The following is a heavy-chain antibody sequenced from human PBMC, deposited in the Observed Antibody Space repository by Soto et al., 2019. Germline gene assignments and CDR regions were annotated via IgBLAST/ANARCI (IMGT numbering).Heavy chain of an antibody. J-gene: IGHJ6*02. CDR1: GYTFTNYG. CDR3: ARLENWGVHYYYGMDV. Sequence: ASVKVSCKASGYTFTNYGISWVRQAPGQGLEWMGWITTYSGNTNYAQKLQGRVTMTTDTSTSTAYMELRSLRSDDTAVYYCARLENWGVHYYYGMDVWGQGTTVTVSS. CDR2: ITTYSGNT. D-gene: IGHD7-27*01. V-gene: IGHV1-18*04.